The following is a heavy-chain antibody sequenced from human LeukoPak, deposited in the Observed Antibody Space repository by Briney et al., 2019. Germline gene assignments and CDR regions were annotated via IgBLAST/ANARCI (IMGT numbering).Heavy chain of an antibody. Sequence: SGPTLLHPTPTLTLTCTFSGFSLRTRGMCVSWIRQPPATALEWLSLIDWDDDKYYNTSLKTRLTISQDTSKNQVVLTMTNMDPVDTATYYCARAFPTVTTFDYWGQGTLVTVSS. CDR2: IDWDDDK. CDR1: GFSLRTRGMC. J-gene: IGHJ4*02. CDR3: ARAFPTVTTFDY. V-gene: IGHV2-70*01. D-gene: IGHD4-17*01.